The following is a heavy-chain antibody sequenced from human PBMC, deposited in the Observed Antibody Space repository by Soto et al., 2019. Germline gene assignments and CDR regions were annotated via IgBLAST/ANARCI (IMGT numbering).Heavy chain of an antibody. CDR1: VFSFYDYA. CDR3: AKALGFTPYYYYGMDV. Sequence: SRRLSCSSSVFSFYDYAIHLFRQAPVKGLEWVSGMSWSRESVGYADSVKGRFTIYRDSAKNSLYLQMNSLRAEDTPLYYCAKALGFTPYYYYGMDVWGQGPKVTXS. J-gene: IGHJ6*02. V-gene: IGHV3-9*01. D-gene: IGHD3-16*01. CDR2: MSWSRESV.